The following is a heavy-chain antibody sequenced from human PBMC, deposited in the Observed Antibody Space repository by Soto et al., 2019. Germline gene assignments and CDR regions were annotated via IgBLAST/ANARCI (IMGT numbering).Heavy chain of an antibody. Sequence: GGSLRLSCAASGFTFSSYGMHWVRQAPGKGLEWVAVIWYDGSNKYYADSVKGRFTISRDNSKNTLYLQMNSLRAEDTAVYYCARDVISKRIVGATRLYYYGMDVWGQGTTVTVSS. CDR3: ARDVISKRIVGATRLYYYGMDV. V-gene: IGHV3-33*01. CDR1: GFTFSSYG. D-gene: IGHD1-26*01. J-gene: IGHJ6*02. CDR2: IWYDGSNK.